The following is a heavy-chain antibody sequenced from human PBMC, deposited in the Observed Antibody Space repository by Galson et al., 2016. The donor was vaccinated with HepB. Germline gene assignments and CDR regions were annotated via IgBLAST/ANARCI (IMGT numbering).Heavy chain of an antibody. CDR1: GFTFSHYF. CDR2: ISGSADSR. CDR3: ARMVPLYSGGWYVRGDGWFEP. V-gene: IGHV3-11*01. Sequence: SLRLSCAASGFTFSHYFVSWIRQAPGKGLEWVSYISGSADSRRYADSVKGRFTISRDNSKNSLYLQMNNLRAEETAVYYCARMVPLYSGGWYVRGDGWFEPWGQGIPVTVSS. J-gene: IGHJ5*02. D-gene: IGHD6-19*01.